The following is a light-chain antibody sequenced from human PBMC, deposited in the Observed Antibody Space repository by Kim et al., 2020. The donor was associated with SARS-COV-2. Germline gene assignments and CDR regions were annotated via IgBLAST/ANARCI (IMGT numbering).Light chain of an antibody. CDR3: QAWDSPVV. CDR1: KLGDKY. Sequence: SYELTQPPSVSVSPGQTASITCSGDKLGDKYACWYQQKPGQSPVLVIYQDSKRPSGIPERFSGSNSGNTATLTISGTQAMDEADYYCQAWDSPVVFGGGT. CDR2: QDS. J-gene: IGLJ2*01. V-gene: IGLV3-1*01.